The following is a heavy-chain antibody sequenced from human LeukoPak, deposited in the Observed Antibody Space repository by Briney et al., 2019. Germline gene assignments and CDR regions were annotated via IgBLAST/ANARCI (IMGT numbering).Heavy chain of an antibody. J-gene: IGHJ4*02. CDR2: INPNSGGT. V-gene: IGHV1-2*02. D-gene: IGHD3-22*01. CDR3: ARDLGYYYDSSGYNGVY. CDR1: GYTFTGYY. Sequence: ASVKVSCKASGYTFTGYYMHWVRQAPGQGLEWMGWINPNSGGTNYAQKFQGRVTMTRDTSISTAYMELSRLRSDDTAVYYCARDLGYYYDSSGYNGVYWGQGTLVTVSS.